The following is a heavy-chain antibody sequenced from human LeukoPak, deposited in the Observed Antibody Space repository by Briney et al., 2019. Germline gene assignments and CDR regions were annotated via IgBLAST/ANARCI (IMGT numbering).Heavy chain of an antibody. CDR2: IYYSGST. J-gene: IGHJ3*02. CDR3: ARDRYSSSRRAFDI. D-gene: IGHD6-13*01. V-gene: IGHV4-59*01. CDR1: GGSISSYY. Sequence: PSETLSLTCTVSGGSISSYYWSWIRQPPGKGLEWIGYIYYSGSTNYNPSLKSRVTISVDTSKNQFSLKLSSVTAADTAVYYCARDRYSSSRRAFDIWGQGTMVTVSS.